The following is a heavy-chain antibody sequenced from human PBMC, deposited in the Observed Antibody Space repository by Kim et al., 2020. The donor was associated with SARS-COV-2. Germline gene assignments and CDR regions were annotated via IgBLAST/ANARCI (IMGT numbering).Heavy chain of an antibody. CDR3: ANAHNQYYGVGV. V-gene: IGHV3-30*18. CDR1: GFSFSTYN. D-gene: IGHD1-1*01. CDR2: ISFDGNRQ. J-gene: IGHJ6*02. Sequence: GGSLRLSCAVSGFSFSTYNMHWVRQAPGKGLEWVAVISFDGNRQYYEDSVRDRFTISKDNSINMLYLQMSSLRTEDTGVYYCANAHNQYYGVGVWGQGTAVTVSS.